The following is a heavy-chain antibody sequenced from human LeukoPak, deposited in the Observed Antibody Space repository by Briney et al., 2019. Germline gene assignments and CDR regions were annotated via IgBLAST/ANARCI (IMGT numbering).Heavy chain of an antibody. CDR2: ISSSSSDI. Sequence: GGPLRLSCAASGFTFSSYSMNWVRQAPGKGLEWVSSISSSSSDIYYADSVKGRFTISRDNAKNSLYLQMNSLRAEDTAVYYCARSRYYGSKNDAFDIWGQGTMVTVSS. D-gene: IGHD3-10*01. J-gene: IGHJ3*02. V-gene: IGHV3-21*01. CDR1: GFTFSSYS. CDR3: ARSRYYGSKNDAFDI.